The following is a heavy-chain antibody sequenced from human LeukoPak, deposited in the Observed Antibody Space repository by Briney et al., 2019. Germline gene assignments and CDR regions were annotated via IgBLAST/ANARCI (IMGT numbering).Heavy chain of an antibody. CDR3: ARGGATNWFDP. D-gene: IGHD1-26*01. Sequence: PSETLSRTCTVSGGSISSYYWSWIRQPPGKGLEWIGEINHSGSTNYNPSLKSRVTISVDTSKNQFSLKLSSVTAADTAVYYCARGGATNWFDPWGQGTLVTVSS. J-gene: IGHJ5*02. V-gene: IGHV4-34*01. CDR2: INHSGST. CDR1: GGSISSYY.